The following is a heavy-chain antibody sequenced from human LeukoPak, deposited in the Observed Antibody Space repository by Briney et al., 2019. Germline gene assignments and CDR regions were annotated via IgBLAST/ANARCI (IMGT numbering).Heavy chain of an antibody. J-gene: IGHJ5*02. V-gene: IGHV5-51*01. Sequence: GESLKISCKGSGYSFNRYWIGWVRQMPGKGLEWMGIIYPGDTDTRYSPSFQGQVTISVDKSISTAYLQWSSLKPSDTAMYYCAKGSGDSSGYSHNWFDPWGQGTLVTVSS. CDR1: GYSFNRYW. CDR2: IYPGDTDT. CDR3: AKGSGDSSGYSHNWFDP. D-gene: IGHD3-22*01.